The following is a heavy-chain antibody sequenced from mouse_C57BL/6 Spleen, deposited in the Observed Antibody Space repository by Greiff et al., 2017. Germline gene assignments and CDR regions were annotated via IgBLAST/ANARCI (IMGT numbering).Heavy chain of an antibody. CDR3: AREIGSSYYDY. J-gene: IGHJ2*01. Sequence: EVQVVESEGGLVQPGSSMKLSCTASGFTFSDYYMAWVRQVPEKGLEWVANINYDGSSTYYLDSLKSRFIISRDNAKNILYLQMSSLKSEDTATYYCAREIGSSYYDYWGQGTTLTVSS. CDR2: INYDGSST. CDR1: GFTFSDYY. D-gene: IGHD1-1*01. V-gene: IGHV5-16*01.